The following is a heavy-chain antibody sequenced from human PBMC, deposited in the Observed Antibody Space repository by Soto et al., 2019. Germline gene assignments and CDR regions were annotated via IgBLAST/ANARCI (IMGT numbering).Heavy chain of an antibody. D-gene: IGHD2-21*02. J-gene: IGHJ4*02. V-gene: IGHV3-7*01. Sequence: PGGSLRPSCAVSGFTLGSYWMNWVRLIPGKGLEWVAYIKPDGSATYYVDSVKGRFTISRDKAKNSLYLQIKRLRVEYTYVYYCARAGYCGPGCYYYFDYWGQGTLVTVSS. CDR1: GFTLGSYW. CDR2: IKPDGSAT. CDR3: ARAGYCGPGCYYYFDY.